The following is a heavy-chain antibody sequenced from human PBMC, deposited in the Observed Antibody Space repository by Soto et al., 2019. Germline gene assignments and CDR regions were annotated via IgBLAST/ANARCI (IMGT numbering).Heavy chain of an antibody. V-gene: IGHV4-38-2*01. CDR3: ATQEVGGSYVYTFDP. J-gene: IGHJ5*02. CDR1: GASINTDKW. CDR2: IYYSGST. D-gene: IGHD1-26*01. Sequence: SETLSLTCAVSGASINTDKWWNWIRQPPGKGLEWIGSIYYSGSTYYNPSLKSRVTISVDTSKNHFSLKLSSVTAADTAVYYCATQEVGGSYVYTFDPWGQGTLVTVSS.